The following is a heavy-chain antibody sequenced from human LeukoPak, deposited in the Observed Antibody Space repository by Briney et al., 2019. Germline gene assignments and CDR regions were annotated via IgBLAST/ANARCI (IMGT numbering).Heavy chain of an antibody. CDR3: ARESRDGYTLDY. V-gene: IGHV1-18*01. Sequence: ASVKVSCKASGYTFTSYGISWVRQAPGQGLEWMGWISAYNGNTTYAQKLQGRVTITTDTSTSTAYMELRSLRSDDTAVYYCARESRDGYTLDYWGQGTLVTVSS. CDR2: ISAYNGNT. D-gene: IGHD5-24*01. CDR1: GYTFTSYG. J-gene: IGHJ4*02.